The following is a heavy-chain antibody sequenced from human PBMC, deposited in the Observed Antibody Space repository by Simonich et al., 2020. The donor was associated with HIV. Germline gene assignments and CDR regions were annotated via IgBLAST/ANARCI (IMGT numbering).Heavy chain of an antibody. V-gene: IGHV1-69*06. CDR3: ARDRRSMTTVAYSWYFDL. D-gene: IGHD4-17*01. CDR1: GCTFSSYA. J-gene: IGHJ2*01. Sequence: GAEVKKPGSSVKVSCKASGCTFSSYAISWVRQAPGQGLEWMGGIIPSFGTATDYAQKFQGRVTITADKSTSIAYMGLTSLRSEDTAVYYCARDRRSMTTVAYSWYFDLWGRGTLVTVSS. CDR2: IIPSFGTA.